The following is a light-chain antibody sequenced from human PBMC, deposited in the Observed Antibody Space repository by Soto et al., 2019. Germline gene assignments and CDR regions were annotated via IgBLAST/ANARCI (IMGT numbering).Light chain of an antibody. CDR2: RNN. Sequence: QSVLTQPPSASGTPGQRVTISCSGSSSNIGSAFVYWYQHLPGTAPRLLIYRNNQRPSGVPDRFSGSKSGTSASLAISGLRSEDEADYYCAVWDDSRSGRLFGGGTKLTVL. J-gene: IGLJ2*01. CDR1: SSNIGSAF. CDR3: AVWDDSRSGRL. V-gene: IGLV1-47*01.